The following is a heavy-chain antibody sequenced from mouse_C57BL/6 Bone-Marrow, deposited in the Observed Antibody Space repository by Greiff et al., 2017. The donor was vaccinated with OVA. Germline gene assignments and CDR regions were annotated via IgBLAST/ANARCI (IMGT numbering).Heavy chain of an antibody. CDR2: IDPNSGGT. V-gene: IGHV1-72*01. CDR3: ARGLNWAYYYAMDY. D-gene: IGHD4-1*01. CDR1: GYTFTSYW. J-gene: IGHJ4*01. Sequence: QSCKASGYTFTSYWMHWVKQRPGRGLEWIGRIDPNSGGTKYNEKFKSKATLTVDKPSSTAYMQLSSLTSEDSAVYYCARGLNWAYYYAMDYWGQGTSVTVSS.